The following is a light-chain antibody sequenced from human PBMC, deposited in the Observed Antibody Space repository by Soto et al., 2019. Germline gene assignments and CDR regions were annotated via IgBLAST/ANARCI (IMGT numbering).Light chain of an antibody. CDR2: EGT. V-gene: IGLV2-23*01. J-gene: IGLJ2*01. CDR3: CSYAGSSTVI. Sequence: LTQPHSVSGSPGQSITISCTGTSSDVGNYNLVSWYQQHPGKAPKLIIYEGTKRPSGVSNRFSGSKSGNTASLTISGLQADDEADYYCCSYAGSSTVIFGGGTKVTVL. CDR1: SSDVGNYNL.